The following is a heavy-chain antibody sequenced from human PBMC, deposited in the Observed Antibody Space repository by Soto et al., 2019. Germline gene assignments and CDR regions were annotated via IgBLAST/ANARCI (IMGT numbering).Heavy chain of an antibody. CDR3: ARDRYLDSYAFDY. V-gene: IGHV3-30-3*01. Sequence: QMQLVESGGGVVQPGRSLRLSCAASGFTFSSYAMLWVRQAPGKGLEWVAVISFDGNDKYYADFVKGRFTISRDENENTLFPQMNSLRAEDTAVYYCARDRYLDSYAFDYWGQGTLVTVSS. CDR2: ISFDGNDK. J-gene: IGHJ4*02. CDR1: GFTFSSYA. D-gene: IGHD3-9*01.